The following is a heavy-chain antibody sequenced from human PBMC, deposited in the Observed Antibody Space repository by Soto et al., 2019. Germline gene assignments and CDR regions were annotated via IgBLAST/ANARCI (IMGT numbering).Heavy chain of an antibody. V-gene: IGHV4-39*01. D-gene: IGHD2-15*01. CDR2: TYYSGST. CDR1: GGSISSSSYY. CDR3: ARQTVVNTIWYFDL. J-gene: IGHJ2*01. Sequence: QLQLQESGPGLVKPSETLSLTCTVSGGSISSSSYYWGWIRQPPGKGLEWSGSTYYSGSTYYNPSRQSRGTISVDTSKNQFSLKLSSVTAADTAVYYCARQTVVNTIWYFDLWGRGTLVTVSS.